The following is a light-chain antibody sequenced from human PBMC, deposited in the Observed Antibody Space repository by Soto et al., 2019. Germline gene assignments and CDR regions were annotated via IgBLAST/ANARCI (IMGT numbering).Light chain of an antibody. CDR1: SSNIGAGYD. CDR3: QSYDSSLRVV. CDR2: GNS. Sequence: QSVLTQPPSVSGAPGQRVTISCTGSSSNIGAGYDVHWYQQLPGTAPKLLIYGNSNRPSGFPDRFSGSKSGTSASLAITGLQAEDEADYYCQSYDSSLRVVFGGGTKLTVL. V-gene: IGLV1-40*01. J-gene: IGLJ2*01.